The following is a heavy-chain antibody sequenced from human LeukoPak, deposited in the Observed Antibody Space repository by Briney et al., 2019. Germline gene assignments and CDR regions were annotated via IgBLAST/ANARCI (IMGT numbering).Heavy chain of an antibody. J-gene: IGHJ4*02. Sequence: GGSLRLSCAASGFTFSSYGMSWVRQAPGKGLEWVSVMSGGGGSTYDADSVKGRFTISRGNSKNTLYLQMNSLRAEDTAVYYCAKEYSGNYYYFDYWGQGTLVTVSS. CDR2: MSGGGGST. CDR1: GFTFSSYG. D-gene: IGHD1-26*01. CDR3: AKEYSGNYYYFDY. V-gene: IGHV3-23*01.